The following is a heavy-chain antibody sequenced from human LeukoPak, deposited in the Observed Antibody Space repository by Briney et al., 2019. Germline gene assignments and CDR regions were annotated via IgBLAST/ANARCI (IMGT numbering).Heavy chain of an antibody. D-gene: IGHD6-19*01. Sequence: PGGSLRLSCAASGFTFDDYAMHWVRQAPGKGLEWVSGISWNSGSIGYADSVKGRFTISRDNAKNSLYLQMNSLRAEDTALYYCAKGLAVADPYYIDYWGQGTLVTVSS. CDR1: GFTFDDYA. CDR2: ISWNSGSI. V-gene: IGHV3-9*01. J-gene: IGHJ4*02. CDR3: AKGLAVADPYYIDY.